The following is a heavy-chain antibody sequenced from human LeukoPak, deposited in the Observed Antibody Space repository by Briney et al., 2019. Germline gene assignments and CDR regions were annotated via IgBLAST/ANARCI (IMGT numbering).Heavy chain of an antibody. Sequence: AVKVSCKASGGTFSSYAISWVRQAPGQGLEWMGGIIPIFGTANYAQKFQGRVTITADESTSTAYMELSSLRSEDTAVYYCAREQLGLYYFDYWGQGTLVTVSS. D-gene: IGHD6-6*01. J-gene: IGHJ4*02. CDR1: GGTFSSYA. CDR2: IIPIFGTA. V-gene: IGHV1-69*13. CDR3: AREQLGLYYFDY.